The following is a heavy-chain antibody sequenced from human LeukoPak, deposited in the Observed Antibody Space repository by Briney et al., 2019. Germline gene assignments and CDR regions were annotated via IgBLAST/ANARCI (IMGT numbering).Heavy chain of an antibody. CDR3: ARAVTYDFDFDY. CDR2: VYYSGST. J-gene: IGHJ4*02. V-gene: IGHV4-39*01. Sequence: SETLSLTCTVSGGSVSSRSYYWGWIRQPPGKGLEWIGSVYYSGSTYYNPSLKSRVTVSVDTSKNQFSLKLSSVTAADTAIYFCARAVTYDFDFDYWGQGTLVTVSS. CDR1: GGSVSSRSYY. D-gene: IGHD1-1*01.